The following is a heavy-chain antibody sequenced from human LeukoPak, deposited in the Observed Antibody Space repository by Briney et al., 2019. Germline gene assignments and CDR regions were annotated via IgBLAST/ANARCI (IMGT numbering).Heavy chain of an antibody. D-gene: IGHD6-19*01. CDR2: IYWNDDN. V-gene: IGHV2-5*01. Sequence: SGPTLVNPTQTLTLTCTFSGFSLSTRGVGVGWIRQPPGKALEWLALIYWNDDNRYSPSLKSRLTITKDTSKNQVVLTMTNMDPVDTARYYCAHGSGWLYDYWGQGTLVTVSS. CDR3: AHGSGWLYDY. J-gene: IGHJ4*02. CDR1: GFSLSTRGVG.